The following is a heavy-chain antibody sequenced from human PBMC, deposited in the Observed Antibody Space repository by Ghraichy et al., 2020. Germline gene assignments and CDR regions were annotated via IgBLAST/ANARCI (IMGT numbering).Heavy chain of an antibody. CDR2: ISSSSSTI. Sequence: GSLRLSCAASGFTFSSYSMNWVRQAPGKGLEWVSYISSSSSTIYYADSVKGRFTISRDNAKNSLYLQMNSLRVEDTAVYFCASSGSGSYHFDYWGQGTLVTVSS. V-gene: IGHV3-48*01. D-gene: IGHD3-10*01. CDR3: ASSGSGSYHFDY. CDR1: GFTFSSYS. J-gene: IGHJ4*02.